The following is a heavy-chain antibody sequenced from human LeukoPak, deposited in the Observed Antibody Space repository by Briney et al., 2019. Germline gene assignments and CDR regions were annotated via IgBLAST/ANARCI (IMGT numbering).Heavy chain of an antibody. V-gene: IGHV4-34*01. CDR3: ARGHLTGSTYYFDY. J-gene: IGHJ4*02. D-gene: IGHD3-9*01. CDR1: GGSFSGYY. CDR2: INHSGST. Sequence: PSETLSLTCAVYGGSFSGYYWSWIRQPPGEGLEWIGEINHSGSTNYNPSLKSRVTISVDTSKNQFSLKLSSVTAADTAVYYCARGHLTGSTYYFDYWGQGTLVTVSS.